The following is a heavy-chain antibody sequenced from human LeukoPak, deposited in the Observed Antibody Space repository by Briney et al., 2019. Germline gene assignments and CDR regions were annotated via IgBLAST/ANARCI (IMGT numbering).Heavy chain of an antibody. CDR2: IKQDGSEK. CDR3: ARDFDC. V-gene: IGHV3-7*03. Sequence: GGSLRLSCAASGFTFSRYWMSWVRPAPGKGLEWVANIKQDGSEKYYVDSVEGRFTISRDNAKNSLFLQMNSLRAEDTAVYYCARDFDCWGQGTLVTVSS. J-gene: IGHJ4*02. CDR1: GFTFSRYW.